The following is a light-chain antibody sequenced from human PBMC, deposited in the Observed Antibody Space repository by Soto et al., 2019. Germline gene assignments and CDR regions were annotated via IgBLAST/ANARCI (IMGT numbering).Light chain of an antibody. J-gene: IGKJ4*01. CDR2: DAS. CDR1: QNIKTY. Sequence: DIRTTQSPSSLSASVGDRVTISCRASQNIKTYLNWYQHKLGEAPKLLIYDASNLQGGVPSRFSGSGSGTDFTLTISSLQPEDFATYYCQQSYRTPLTFGGGTKVEIK. CDR3: QQSYRTPLT. V-gene: IGKV1-39*01.